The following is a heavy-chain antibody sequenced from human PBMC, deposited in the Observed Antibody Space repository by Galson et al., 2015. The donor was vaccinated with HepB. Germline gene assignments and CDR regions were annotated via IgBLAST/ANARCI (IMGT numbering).Heavy chain of an antibody. CDR3: ARSTYYYDSTPFDP. D-gene: IGHD3-22*01. J-gene: IGHJ5*02. CDR1: GDSVSSNSAA. CDR2: TYYRSEWYN. Sequence: CAISGDSVSSNSAAWNWIRQSPSRGLEWLGRTYYRSEWYNDYAVSVKSRITINPDTSKNQFSLQLNSVTPEDTAVYYCARSTYYYDSTPFDPWGQGTLVTVSS. V-gene: IGHV6-1*01.